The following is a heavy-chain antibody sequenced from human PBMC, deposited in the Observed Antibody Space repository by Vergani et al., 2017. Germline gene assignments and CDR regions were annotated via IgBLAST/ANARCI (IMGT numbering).Heavy chain of an antibody. CDR2: ISGSGGST. Sequence: EVQLLESGGGLVQPGGSLRLSCAASGFTFSSYAMSWVRQAPGKGLEWVSAISGSGGSTYYADSVKGRFTISRDNSKNTLSMQMNSLRAEDTAVYYCARELRSVGCSSTSCYRGAGSWFDPWGQGTLVTVSS. CDR1: GFTFSSYA. D-gene: IGHD2-2*02. CDR3: ARELRSVGCSSTSCYRGAGSWFDP. J-gene: IGHJ5*02. V-gene: IGHV3-23*01.